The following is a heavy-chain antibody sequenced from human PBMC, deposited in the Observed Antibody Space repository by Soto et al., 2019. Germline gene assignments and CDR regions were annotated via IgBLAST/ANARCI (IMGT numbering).Heavy chain of an antibody. CDR2: TSYSGRT. D-gene: IGHD6-13*01. V-gene: IGHV4-59*01. Sequence: QVQLQESGPGLVKPSETLSLTCTVSGGSISTYYWNWLRQPPGKGLEWIAYTSYSGRTIYNPSLKSRVTISVDTSKSQFSLNLSSVTAADTAVYYCARDRIAAAGTEVAFDVWGQGTMVTVSS. J-gene: IGHJ3*01. CDR1: GGSISTYY. CDR3: ARDRIAAAGTEVAFDV.